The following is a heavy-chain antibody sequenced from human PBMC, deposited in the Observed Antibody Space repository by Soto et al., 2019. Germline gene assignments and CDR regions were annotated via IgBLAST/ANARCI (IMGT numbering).Heavy chain of an antibody. D-gene: IGHD3-22*01. J-gene: IGHJ3*02. Sequence: QLQLQESGSGLVKPSQTLSLTCAVSGGSISSGGYSWSWIRQPPGKGLEWIGYIYHSGSTYYNPSLKSRVTISVDSSKHQFSLKLSSVTAADTAVYYCARGRPYYYDSSANDAFYIWGQGTMVTVSS. V-gene: IGHV4-30-2*01. CDR2: IYHSGST. CDR1: GGSISSGGYS. CDR3: ARGRPYYYDSSANDAFYI.